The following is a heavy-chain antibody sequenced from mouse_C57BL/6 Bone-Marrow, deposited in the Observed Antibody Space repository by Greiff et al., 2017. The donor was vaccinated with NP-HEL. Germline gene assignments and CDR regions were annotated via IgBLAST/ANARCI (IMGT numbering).Heavy chain of an antibody. D-gene: IGHD2-5*01. CDR2: INSDGGRT. Sequence: EVKLVESGGGLVQPGESLKLSCESNEYEFPSHDMSWVRKTPEKRLELVAAINSDGGRTYYPATMERRFIISRDNTKKTLYLQMRSLRSEDTALYDCARTAYYSNYEGNYWGQGTTLTVSS. CDR3: ARTAYYSNYEGNY. CDR1: EYEFPSHD. V-gene: IGHV5-2*01. J-gene: IGHJ2*01.